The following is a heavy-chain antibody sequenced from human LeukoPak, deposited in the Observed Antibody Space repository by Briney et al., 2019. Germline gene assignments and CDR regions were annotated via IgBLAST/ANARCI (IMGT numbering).Heavy chain of an antibody. CDR3: ARGPYGSGSYSSEYFQN. V-gene: IGHV1-46*01. CDR1: GYTFTSYY. D-gene: IGHD3-10*01. J-gene: IGHJ1*01. CDR2: INPSGGST. Sequence: ASGKVSCKAAGYTFTSYYMHWVREAPGQGLGWMGIINPSGGSTSYAQKFQGRVTITRDTSTSTVYMELSSLRSEDTGVYYCARGPYGSGSYSSEYFQNWGQGTLVTVSS.